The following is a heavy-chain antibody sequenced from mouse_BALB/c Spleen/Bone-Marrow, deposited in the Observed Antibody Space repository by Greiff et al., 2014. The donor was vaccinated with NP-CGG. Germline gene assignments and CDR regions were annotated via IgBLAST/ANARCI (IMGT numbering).Heavy chain of an antibody. V-gene: IGHV1-14*01. CDR1: GYTFTSYV. J-gene: IGHJ4*01. CDR2: INPYNDGT. Sequence: EVQLQQSGPELVKPGASVKMSCKASGYTFTSYVMHWVKQKPGQGLEWIGYINPYNDGTKYNEKFKGKATLTPDKSSSTAYMELSSLTSEDSAVYYCARGITTVVPYAMDYWGQGTSVTVSS. D-gene: IGHD1-1*01. CDR3: ARGITTVVPYAMDY.